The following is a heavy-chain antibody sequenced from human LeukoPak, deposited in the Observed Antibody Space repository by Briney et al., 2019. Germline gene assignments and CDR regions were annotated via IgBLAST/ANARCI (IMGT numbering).Heavy chain of an antibody. CDR2: ISWNSGSI. D-gene: IGHD3-22*01. Sequence: PGRSLRLSCAASGFTFDDYAMHWVRQAPGKGLEWVSGISWNSGSIGYADSVKGRFTISRDNAKNSLYLQMNSLRAEDTALYYCAKEQRDYYDSSGYYYVRWFDPWGQGTLVTVSS. CDR1: GFTFDDYA. J-gene: IGHJ5*02. V-gene: IGHV3-9*01. CDR3: AKEQRDYYDSSGYYYVRWFDP.